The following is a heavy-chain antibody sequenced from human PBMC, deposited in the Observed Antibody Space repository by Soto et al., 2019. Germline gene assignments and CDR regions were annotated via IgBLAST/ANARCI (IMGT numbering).Heavy chain of an antibody. J-gene: IGHJ6*02. V-gene: IGHV3-11*01. D-gene: IGHD2-15*01. CDR3: ASEDCSGGSCFFRYGMDV. CDR1: GFTFSDYY. CDR2: ISSSGSTI. Sequence: QVQLVESGGGLVKPGGSLRLSCAASGFTFSDYYMSWIRQAPGKGLEWVSYISSSGSTIYYADSVKGRFTISRDNANXSVXLQMNSLRAEDTAVYYCASEDCSGGSCFFRYGMDVWGQGTTVTVSS.